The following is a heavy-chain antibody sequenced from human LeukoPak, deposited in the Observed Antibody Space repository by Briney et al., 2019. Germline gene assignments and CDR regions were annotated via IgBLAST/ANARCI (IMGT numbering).Heavy chain of an antibody. CDR1: GGSFSGYY. J-gene: IGHJ4*02. CDR3: ARLDYGDYNRDFDY. D-gene: IGHD4-17*01. Sequence: PSETLSLTCAVYGGSFSGYYWSWIRQPPGKGLEWIGEINHSGSTNYNPSLKSRVTISVDTSKNQFSLKLSSVTAADTAVYYCARLDYGDYNRDFDYWGQGTLVTVSS. V-gene: IGHV4-34*01. CDR2: INHSGST.